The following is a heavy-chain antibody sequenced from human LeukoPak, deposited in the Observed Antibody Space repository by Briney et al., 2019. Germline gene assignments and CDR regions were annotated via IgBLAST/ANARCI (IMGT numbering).Heavy chain of an antibody. CDR2: ISSSGDCT. V-gene: IGHV3-21*01. CDR1: GFTFSSYT. Sequence: PGGSLRLSCAASGFTFSSYTMDWVRQAPGKGLEWVSSISSSGDCTYYTDSVKGRYTISRDNAENSLYLQMNSLRAEDTAVYYCAKEWRSHTPGYWGQGTLVTVSS. J-gene: IGHJ4*02. CDR3: AKEWRSHTPGY. D-gene: IGHD1-14*01.